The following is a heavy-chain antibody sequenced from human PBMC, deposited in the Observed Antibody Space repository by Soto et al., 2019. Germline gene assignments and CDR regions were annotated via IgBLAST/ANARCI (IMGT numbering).Heavy chain of an antibody. Sequence: SETLSLTCTVPGGSISSSIYYWGWIRQPPGKGLEWIGSIYYSGSTYYNPSLKSRVTISVDTSKNQFSLKLSSVTAADTAVYYCARGGIAVATGWFDPWGQGTLVTVSS. CDR1: GGSISSSIYY. CDR2: IYYSGST. D-gene: IGHD6-19*01. J-gene: IGHJ5*02. CDR3: ARGGIAVATGWFDP. V-gene: IGHV4-39*01.